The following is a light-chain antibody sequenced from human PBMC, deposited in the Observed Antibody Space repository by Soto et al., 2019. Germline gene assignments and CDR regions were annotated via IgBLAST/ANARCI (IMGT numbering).Light chain of an antibody. J-gene: IGLJ1*01. Sequence: QSALTQPASVSGSPGQSITISCTGTSSDVGAYNLVSWYQHHPGKAPKLMIYEGDKRPSGVSGRFSCSKSGNTASLTISGLQADDEDDYYCCSAAGNNGPSYVFGTGTKLTVL. V-gene: IGLV2-23*01. CDR2: EGD. CDR3: CSAAGNNGPSYV. CDR1: SSDVGAYNL.